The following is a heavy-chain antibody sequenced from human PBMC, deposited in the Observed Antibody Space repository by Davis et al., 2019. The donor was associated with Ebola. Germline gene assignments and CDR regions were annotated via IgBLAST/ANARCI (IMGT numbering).Heavy chain of an antibody. Sequence: GESLKISCAASGFTFSSYWMSWVRQAPGKGLEWVANIKQDGSEKYYVDSVAGRFTISRDNAKNSVYLQMNSLRAEDTAVYYCTRNLDYGGNAIFDYWGQGTLVTVSS. CDR3: TRNLDYGGNAIFDY. J-gene: IGHJ4*02. V-gene: IGHV3-7*03. CDR2: IKQDGSEK. D-gene: IGHD4-23*01. CDR1: GFTFSSYW.